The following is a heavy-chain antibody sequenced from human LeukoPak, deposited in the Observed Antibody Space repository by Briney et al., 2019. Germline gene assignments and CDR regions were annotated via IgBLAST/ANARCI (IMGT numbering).Heavy chain of an antibody. CDR3: TKSDDYGLIRI. Sequence: SETLSLTCSVSGDSIIGYYWGWIRQPPGKGLEWIGNIYYTGNTYYNSSLKSRVTISLDTSKNQFSLKVISMTAADTAAYYCTKSDDYGLIRICGRGTMVTVSS. CDR2: IYYTGNT. J-gene: IGHJ3*02. D-gene: IGHD3/OR15-3a*01. V-gene: IGHV4-39*07. CDR1: GDSIIGYY.